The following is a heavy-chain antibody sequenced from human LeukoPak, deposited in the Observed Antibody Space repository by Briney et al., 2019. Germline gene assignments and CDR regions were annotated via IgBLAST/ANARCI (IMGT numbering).Heavy chain of an antibody. CDR3: ARDPGTLATYFDY. D-gene: IGHD6-13*01. J-gene: IGHJ4*02. V-gene: IGHV3-30*03. CDR2: ISYDGSNT. Sequence: PGGSLRLSCAASGFTFDSYGIHWVRQAPGKGLDWVSFISYDGSNTYYADSVKGRFTISRDDSKNTLYLQMNSLRAEDTAIYYCARDPGTLATYFDYWGPGTLVTVSS. CDR1: GFTFDSYG.